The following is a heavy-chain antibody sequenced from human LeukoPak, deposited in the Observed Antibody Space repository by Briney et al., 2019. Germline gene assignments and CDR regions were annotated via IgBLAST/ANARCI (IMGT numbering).Heavy chain of an antibody. D-gene: IGHD6-13*01. CDR2: ISAYNGNT. CDR3: ARYNMKQQPGGGSAQNWFDH. CDR1: GCTFTSYG. J-gene: IGHJ5*02. V-gene: IGHV1-18*01. Sequence: ASVKVSCKASGCTFTSYGISRVRQAPGQGLEWMGWISAYNGNTNYAQKLQGRVTMTTDTSTSTAYMELRSLRSDDTAVYYCARYNMKQQPGGGSAQNWFDHWGQGTLVTVSS.